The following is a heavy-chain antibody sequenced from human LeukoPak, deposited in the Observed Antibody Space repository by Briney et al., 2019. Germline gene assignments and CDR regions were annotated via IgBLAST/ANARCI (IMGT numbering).Heavy chain of an antibody. J-gene: IGHJ4*02. D-gene: IGHD1-7*01. V-gene: IGHV3-23*01. CDR3: AKVAPYGNYLFHY. Sequence: QSGGSLRLSCAASGFTFSSYAMSWVRQAPGKGLEWVSGISGSGGSTNYADSVKGRFTIARDNSKNTLYLQMNSLGAEDTAVYYCAKVAPYGNYLFHYWGQGTRVTVSS. CDR2: ISGSGGST. CDR1: GFTFSSYA.